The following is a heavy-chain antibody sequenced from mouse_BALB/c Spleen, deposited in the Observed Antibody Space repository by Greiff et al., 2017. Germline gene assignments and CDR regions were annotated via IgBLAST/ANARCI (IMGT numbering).Heavy chain of an antibody. D-gene: IGHD1-1*02. CDR3: ARFTMTPMDY. CDR2: IDPANGNT. Sequence: EVQRVESGAELVKPGASVKLSCTASGFNIKDTYMHWVKQRPEQGLEWIGRIDPANGNTKYDPKFQGKATITADTSSNTAYLQLSSLTSEDTAVYYCARFTMTPMDYWGQGTSGTVSS. V-gene: IGHV14-3*02. J-gene: IGHJ4*01. CDR1: GFNIKDTY.